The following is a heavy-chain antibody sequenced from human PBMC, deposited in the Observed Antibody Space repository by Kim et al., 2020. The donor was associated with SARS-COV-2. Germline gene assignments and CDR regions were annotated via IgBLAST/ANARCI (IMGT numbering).Heavy chain of an antibody. D-gene: IGHD3-10*01. CDR2: TRNKANSYTT. V-gene: IGHV3-72*01. CDR1: GFTFSDHY. CDR3: GRVGLWSYNRTIDY. Sequence: GGSLRLSCAASGFTFSDHYMDWVRQAPGKGLEWVGRTRNKANSYTTEYAASVKGRFTISRDDSKNSVYLQMNSLKTEDTAVYYCGRVGLWSYNRTIDYWGQGTLVSVSS. J-gene: IGHJ4*02.